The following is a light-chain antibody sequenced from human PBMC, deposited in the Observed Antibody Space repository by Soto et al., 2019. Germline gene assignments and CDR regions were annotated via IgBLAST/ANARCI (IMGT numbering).Light chain of an antibody. CDR3: QHYNNSPIT. CDR1: QSVASN. Sequence: EIVLTQSPASLSVSPGESVTLSCRASQSVASNLAWYQQKHGQAPRVLIYGTSTRATGVPARFSGSGSGTDFTLTISSLQAADFAVYHCQHYNNSPITFGHGTRLEIK. J-gene: IGKJ5*01. CDR2: GTS. V-gene: IGKV3-15*01.